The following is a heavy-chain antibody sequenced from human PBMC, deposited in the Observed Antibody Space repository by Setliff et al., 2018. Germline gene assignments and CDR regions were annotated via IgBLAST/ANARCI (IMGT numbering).Heavy chain of an antibody. Sequence: PGGSLRLSCAASGFTFSNAWMSWVRQAPGKGLEWVGRIKSNVDFGTTDYAAPVKGRFTISRDDSRNTLYLQMNSLKTEDTAVYYCTRDFWPESSGFAFGHWGQGTLVTVSS. CDR3: TRDFWPESSGFAFGH. D-gene: IGHD3-22*01. CDR2: IKSNVDFGTT. CDR1: GFTFSNAW. V-gene: IGHV3-15*01. J-gene: IGHJ4*02.